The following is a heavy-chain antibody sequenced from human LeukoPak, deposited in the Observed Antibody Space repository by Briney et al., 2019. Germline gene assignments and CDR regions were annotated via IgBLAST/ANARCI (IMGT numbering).Heavy chain of an antibody. Sequence: ASVKVSCKASGYTFTGYYMHWVRQAPGQGLEWMGWINPNSGGTNYAQKFQGRVTMTRDTSTSTVYMELSSLRSEDTAVYYCARDGSPRGYYYYGMDVWGQETTVTVSS. CDR3: ARDGSPRGYYYYGMDV. V-gene: IGHV1-2*02. CDR2: INPNSGGT. CDR1: GYTFTGYY. J-gene: IGHJ6*02. D-gene: IGHD6-13*01.